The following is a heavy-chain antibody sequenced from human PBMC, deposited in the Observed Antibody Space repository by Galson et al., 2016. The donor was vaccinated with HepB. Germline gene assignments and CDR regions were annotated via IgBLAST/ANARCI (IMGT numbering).Heavy chain of an antibody. CDR2: ISYDGSNK. J-gene: IGHJ4*02. CDR3: AGVVFSREFDY. V-gene: IGHV3-30*03. Sequence: LRLSCAASGFTFSSYGMHWVRQAPGKGLEWVAVISYDGSNKYYADSVKGRSTISRDNSKNTLCLQMNSLRPEDTAVYYGAGVVFSREFDYWGQGTLVTVSS. D-gene: IGHD2-2*01. CDR1: GFTFSSYG.